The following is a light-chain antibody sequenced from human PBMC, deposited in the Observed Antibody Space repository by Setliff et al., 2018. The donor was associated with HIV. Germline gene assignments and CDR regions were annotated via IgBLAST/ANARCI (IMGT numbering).Light chain of an antibody. V-gene: IGLV3-21*03. CDR3: QVWDNTSDHYV. CDR2: DDS. CDR1: DIGSKS. Sequence: SYELTQPPSVSVAPGKTARVTCGGNDIGSKSVHWYQQKPGQAPVLVVYDDSDRPSGIPERFSGSNSGNTATLTISRVEAGDEADYYCQVWDNTSDHYVFGSGTKVTVL. J-gene: IGLJ1*01.